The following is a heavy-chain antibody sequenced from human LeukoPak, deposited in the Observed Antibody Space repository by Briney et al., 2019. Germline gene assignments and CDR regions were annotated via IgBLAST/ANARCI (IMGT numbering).Heavy chain of an antibody. CDR1: GLTFSSIW. CDR3: ARARNWGFDP. Sequence: QPGGSLRLSCAASGLTFSSIWMSWVRQAPGKGLEWVANIKHDGSEKYYVDSVKGRFTISRDNAKNSLYLQMNSLRGDDTAVYYCARARNWGFDPRGQGTLVTVSS. D-gene: IGHD7-27*01. CDR2: IKHDGSEK. J-gene: IGHJ5*02. V-gene: IGHV3-7*01.